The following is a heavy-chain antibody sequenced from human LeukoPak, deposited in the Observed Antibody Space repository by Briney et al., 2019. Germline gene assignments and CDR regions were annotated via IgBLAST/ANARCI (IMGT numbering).Heavy chain of an antibody. CDR1: GGSISSYY. V-gene: IGHV4-59*01. CDR2: IYYSGST. CDR3: ARSPGYSYGYYYYGMDV. Sequence: SETLSLTCTVSGGSISSYYWSWIRQPPGKGLEWIGYIYYSGSTNYNPSLKSRVTISVDTSKNQFSLKLSSVTAADTAVYYCARSPGYSYGYYYYGMDVWGQGTTVTVSS. D-gene: IGHD5-18*01. J-gene: IGHJ6*02.